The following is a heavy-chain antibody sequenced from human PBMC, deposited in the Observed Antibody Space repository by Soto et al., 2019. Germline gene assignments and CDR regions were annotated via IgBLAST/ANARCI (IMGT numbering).Heavy chain of an antibody. Sequence: EVQLVESGGGLVQPGGSLRLSCAASGFTFSTYWMTWVRRPPGKGLEWVANLDQDGSESYYVDSVRGRFTISRDNAKNSLYLQMNSLRAEDTAVYYCVCGGNFFVYWGQGTLVTVSP. D-gene: IGHD3-16*01. V-gene: IGHV3-7*01. J-gene: IGHJ4*02. CDR1: GFTFSTYW. CDR2: LDQDGSES. CDR3: VCGGNFFVY.